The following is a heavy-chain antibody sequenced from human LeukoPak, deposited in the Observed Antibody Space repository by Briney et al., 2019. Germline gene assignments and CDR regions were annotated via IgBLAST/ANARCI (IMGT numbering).Heavy chain of an antibody. Sequence: GRSLRLSCAASGFTFSSYTMSWVRQAPGKGLEWVSTITTSDGNTYYADSVKGRFTVSRDNSKNTLYLQMNSLRAEDTAVYYCAKDGGLWVSAHWGDSWGRGTLVTVSS. J-gene: IGHJ4*02. CDR3: AKDGGLWVSAHWGDS. CDR1: GFTFSSYT. CDR2: ITTSDGNT. D-gene: IGHD7-27*01. V-gene: IGHV3-23*01.